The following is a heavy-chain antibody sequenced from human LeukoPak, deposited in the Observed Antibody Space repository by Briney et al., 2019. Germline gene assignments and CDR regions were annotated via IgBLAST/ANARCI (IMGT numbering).Heavy chain of an antibody. D-gene: IGHD4-11*01. CDR1: GDSISSSGYY. CDR3: ARVSNYYYYGMDV. J-gene: IGHJ6*02. Sequence: PSETLSLTCTVSGDSISSSGYYWGWVRQPPGRGLEWIGSIYSSGSTYHNPSLKSRVTISVDTSKNQFSLKLSSVTAADTAVYYCARVSNYYYYGMDVWGQGTTVTVSS. CDR2: IYSSGST. V-gene: IGHV4-39*01.